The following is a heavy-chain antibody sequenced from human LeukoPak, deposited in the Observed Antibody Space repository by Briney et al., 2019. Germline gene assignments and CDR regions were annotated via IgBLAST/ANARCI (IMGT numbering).Heavy chain of an antibody. CDR2: INSDGSST. CDR3: ARVPLYSSSWNLGY. V-gene: IGHV3-74*01. J-gene: IGHJ4*02. D-gene: IGHD6-13*01. Sequence: GGSLRLSCAASGFTFSSYWMHWDRQAPGKGLVWVSRINSDGSSTSYADSVKGRFTISRDNAKNTLYLQMNSLRAEDTAVYYCARVPLYSSSWNLGYWGQGTLVTVSS. CDR1: GFTFSSYW.